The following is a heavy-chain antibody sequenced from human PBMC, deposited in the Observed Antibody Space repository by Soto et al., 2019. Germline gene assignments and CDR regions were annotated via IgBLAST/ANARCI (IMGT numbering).Heavy chain of an antibody. V-gene: IGHV3-74*01. Sequence: EVQLVESGGALVQPGGSLRLSCAASGFTFSTYWMHWVRQGPGKGLVWVSRIGGDGTRTNYADSVRGLFTVARDNVKNTLYLKINSLTAEDTAVYYCARGTLTSIDMVDYWGQGTLVTVSS. D-gene: IGHD2-21*01. CDR1: GFTFSTYW. J-gene: IGHJ4*02. CDR3: ARGTLTSIDMVDY. CDR2: IGGDGTRT.